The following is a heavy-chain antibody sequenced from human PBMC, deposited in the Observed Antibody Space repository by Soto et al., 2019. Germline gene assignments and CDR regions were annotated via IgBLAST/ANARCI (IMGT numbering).Heavy chain of an antibody. CDR1: GGSISSGPYY. J-gene: IGHJ4*02. CDR3: ARLVVVAPVANV. Sequence: SETLSLTCSVSGGSISSGPYYWGWIRQPPGKGLEWVGGIFYTGTTYYNPSLKDRLSISVDTSKNSFSLNLTSVTAADTAVYFCARLVVVAPVANVWGQGALVTVSS. D-gene: IGHD2-21*01. CDR2: IFYTGTT. V-gene: IGHV4-39*01.